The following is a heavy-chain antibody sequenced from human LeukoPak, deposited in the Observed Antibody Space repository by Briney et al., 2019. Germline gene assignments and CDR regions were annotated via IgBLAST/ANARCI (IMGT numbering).Heavy chain of an antibody. J-gene: IGHJ5*02. CDR1: GGSLSSFY. CDR3: ARKYCSTTNCSPFDP. D-gene: IGHD2-2*01. CDR2: IYYSGST. Sequence: SETLSLTCTVSGGSLSSFYWSWVRQPLGEGLEWVGYIYYSGSTNYNPSLKSRVTISINTSKNQFSLKLSSVTAADTAVYYCARKYCSTTNCSPFDPWGQGTLVTVSS. V-gene: IGHV4-59*01.